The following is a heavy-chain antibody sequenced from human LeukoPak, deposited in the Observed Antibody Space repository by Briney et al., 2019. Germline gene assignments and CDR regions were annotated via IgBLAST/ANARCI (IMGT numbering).Heavy chain of an antibody. CDR3: ARDYCDSSGYYYATGGYDY. V-gene: IGHV1-69*13. J-gene: IGHJ4*02. Sequence: SVKVSCKASGGTFSSYAISWVRQAPGQGLEWMGGIIPIFGTANYAQKFQGRVTITADESTSTAYMELSSLRSEDTAVYYCARDYCDSSGYYYATGGYDYWGQGTLVTVSS. CDR1: GGTFSSYA. D-gene: IGHD3-22*01. CDR2: IIPIFGTA.